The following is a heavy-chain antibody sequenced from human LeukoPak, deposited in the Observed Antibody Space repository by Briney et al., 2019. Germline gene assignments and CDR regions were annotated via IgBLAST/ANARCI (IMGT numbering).Heavy chain of an antibody. D-gene: IGHD6-13*01. CDR1: GFTFSSYE. Sequence: GGSLRLSCAASGFTFSSYEMKWVRQAPGKGLEWVSYISSSGSTIYYADSVKGRFTISRDNAKNSLYLQMNSLRAEDTAVYYCARGGVLTAAGTDCWGQGTLVTVSS. J-gene: IGHJ4*02. CDR3: ARGGVLTAAGTDC. V-gene: IGHV3-48*03. CDR2: ISSSGSTI.